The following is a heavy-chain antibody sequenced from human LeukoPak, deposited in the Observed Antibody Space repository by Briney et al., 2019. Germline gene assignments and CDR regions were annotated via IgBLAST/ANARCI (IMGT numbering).Heavy chain of an antibody. V-gene: IGHV1-2*02. D-gene: IGHD3-3*01. CDR2: INPNSGGT. CDR1: GYTFTGYY. J-gene: IGHJ4*02. Sequence: ASVKVSCKASGYTFTGYYMHWVRQAPGQGLEWKGWINPNSGGTNYAQKFQGRVTMTRDTSISTAYMELSRLRSDDTAVYYCARDARFLEWATNNFDYWGQGTLVTVSS. CDR3: ARDARFLEWATNNFDY.